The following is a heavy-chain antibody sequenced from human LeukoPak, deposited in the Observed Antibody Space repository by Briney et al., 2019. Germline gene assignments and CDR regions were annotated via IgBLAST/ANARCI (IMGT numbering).Heavy chain of an antibody. CDR3: AKSSQRFGMDV. CDR2: ISSSGGIT. J-gene: IGHJ6*02. Sequence: PGGSLRPSCAASGLTFSSSAMNWVRQAPGKGLEWVSGISSSGGITYYADSVKGRFTISRDNSKNTLYLQLNSLRAEDTAVYYCAKSSQRFGMDVWGQGTTVTVSS. CDR1: GLTFSSSA. V-gene: IGHV3-23*01.